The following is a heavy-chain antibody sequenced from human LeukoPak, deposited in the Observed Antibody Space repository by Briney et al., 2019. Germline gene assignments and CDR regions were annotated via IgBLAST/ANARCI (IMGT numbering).Heavy chain of an antibody. CDR3: AREGYSYGYFSFDY. Sequence: GASVKVSCKASGGTFSSYAISWVRQAPGQGLEWMGGIIPIFGTANYAQKFQGRVTITRDTSASTAYMELSSLRSEDTAVYYCAREGYSYGYFSFDYWGQGTLVTVSS. CDR1: GGTFSSYA. CDR2: IIPIFGTA. J-gene: IGHJ4*02. D-gene: IGHD5-18*01. V-gene: IGHV1-69*05.